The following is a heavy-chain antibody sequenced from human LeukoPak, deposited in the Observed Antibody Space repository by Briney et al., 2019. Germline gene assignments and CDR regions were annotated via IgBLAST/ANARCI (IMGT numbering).Heavy chain of an antibody. CDR2: IYTSGST. CDR1: GGSISSYY. D-gene: IGHD6-13*01. J-gene: IGHJ6*03. CDR3: ARVWAAAGRDYYYYYMDV. V-gene: IGHV4-4*07. Sequence: SETLSLTCTVSGGSISSYYWSWIRQPAGKGLEWIGRIYTSGSTNYNPSLKSRVTMSVDTSKNQFSLKLSSVTAADTAVYYCARVWAAAGRDYYYYYMDVWGKGTTVTISS.